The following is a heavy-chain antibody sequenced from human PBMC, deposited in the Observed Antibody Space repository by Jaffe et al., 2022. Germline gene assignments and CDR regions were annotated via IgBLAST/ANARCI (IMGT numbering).Heavy chain of an antibody. J-gene: IGHJ5*02. CDR2: FDPEDGET. D-gene: IGHD2-15*01. V-gene: IGHV1-24*01. CDR1: GYTLTELS. CDR3: ATDTPHGICSGGSCYLDP. Sequence: QVQLVQSGAEVKKPGASVKVSCKVSGYTLTELSMHWVRQAPGKGLEWMGGFDPEDGETIYAQKFQGRVTMTEDTSTDTAYMELSSLRSEDTAVYYCATDTPHGICSGGSCYLDPWGQGTLVTVSS.